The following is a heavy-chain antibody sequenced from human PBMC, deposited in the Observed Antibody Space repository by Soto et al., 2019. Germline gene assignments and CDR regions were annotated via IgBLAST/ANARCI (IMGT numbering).Heavy chain of an antibody. Sequence: ASVKVSCKASGYTFTGYYMHWVRQAPGQGLEWMGWINPNSGGTNYAQKFQGWVTMTSDTSISTAYLELSRLRSDDTAVYYCARGLGSGSPGSIWGQGTMVTVSS. J-gene: IGHJ3*02. CDR1: GYTFTGYY. V-gene: IGHV1-2*04. CDR2: INPNSGGT. CDR3: ARGLGSGSPGSI. D-gene: IGHD5-12*01.